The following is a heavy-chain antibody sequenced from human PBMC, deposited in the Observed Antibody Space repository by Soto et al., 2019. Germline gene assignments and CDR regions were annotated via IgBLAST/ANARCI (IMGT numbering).Heavy chain of an antibody. Sequence: EVQLLESGGGLVQPGGSLRLSCAASVITISNYPMSWVRQAPGKGLDWGSGISGSGDRTYYADSAKGRFTISKDISRNSLSLQLDSLGVEDTAVYFCVKDDGGYPSTAPHWGQGTLVTVSS. CDR1: VITISNYP. CDR3: VKDDGGYPSTAPH. D-gene: IGHD3-22*01. J-gene: IGHJ4*02. V-gene: IGHV3-23*01. CDR2: ISGSGDRT.